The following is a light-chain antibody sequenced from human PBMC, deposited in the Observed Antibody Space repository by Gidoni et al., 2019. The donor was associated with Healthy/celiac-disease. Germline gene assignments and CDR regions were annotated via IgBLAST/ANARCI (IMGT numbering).Light chain of an antibody. Sequence: DIQLTQSPSSLSASVGDRVTITCRASQSISSYLNWYQQKPGNAPKLLIYAASSLQSGVPSRFSGSGSGTDFTLTISSLQPEDFATCYCQQSYSTPRTFGQGTKVEIK. V-gene: IGKV1-39*01. J-gene: IGKJ1*01. CDR1: QSISSY. CDR2: AAS. CDR3: QQSYSTPRT.